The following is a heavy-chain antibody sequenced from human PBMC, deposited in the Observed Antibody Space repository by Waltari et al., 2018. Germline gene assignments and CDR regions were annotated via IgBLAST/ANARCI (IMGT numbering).Heavy chain of an antibody. Sequence: EVYLVESGGTVVRPGGSLRLPCTTSGFTFDNPGMQWVRQAPGKGLEWVSGLTWNGGTTFYADSVKGRFTVSRDNAKNSLYLQMNSLTAEDTALYYCARDISYGGFDYWGQGTLVTVSS. J-gene: IGHJ4*02. D-gene: IGHD3-16*01. CDR1: GFTFDNPG. CDR3: ARDISYGGFDY. V-gene: IGHV3-20*04. CDR2: LTWNGGTT.